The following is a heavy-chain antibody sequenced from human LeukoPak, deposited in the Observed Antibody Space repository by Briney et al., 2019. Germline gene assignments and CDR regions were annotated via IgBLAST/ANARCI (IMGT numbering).Heavy chain of an antibody. CDR2: THTSGST. V-gene: IGHV4-4*07. D-gene: IGHD3-9*01. CDR1: GGSISSYY. CDR3: ARGGGYFEWDYYFDY. J-gene: IGHJ4*02. Sequence: SETLSLTCTVSGGSISSYYWTWIRQPAGKGLEWIGRTHTSGSTNYNPSLKSRVTMSVDTSKNQFSLKLSSVTAADTAVYYCARGGGYFEWDYYFDYWGQGILVVVSS.